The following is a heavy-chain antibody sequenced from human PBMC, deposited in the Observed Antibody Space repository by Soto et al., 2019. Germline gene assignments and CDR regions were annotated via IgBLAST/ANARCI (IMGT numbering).Heavy chain of an antibody. D-gene: IGHD6-19*01. CDR1: GFTFRSYA. J-gene: IGHJ5*02. V-gene: IGHV3-23*01. CDR3: AKDWGVAGTGWFDP. CDR2: IITNGGST. Sequence: EVQLLESGGGLVQPGGSLRLSCAASGFTFRSYAMNWVRQAPGKGLEWVSIITNGGSTYYADSVKGRFTISRDNSKNTMYLQRNSLRVEDTALYYCAKDWGVAGTGWFDPWGQGTLVTVSS.